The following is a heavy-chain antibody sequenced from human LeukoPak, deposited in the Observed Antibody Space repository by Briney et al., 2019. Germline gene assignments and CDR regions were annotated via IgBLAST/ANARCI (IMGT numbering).Heavy chain of an antibody. CDR1: GGSISSGDYY. CDR3: ARAITMIVVARASDTFDI. Sequence: SETLSLTCTVSGGSISSGDYYWSWIRQPPGKGLEWIVYIYYSGSTYYNPSLKSRVTISVDTSKNQFSLKLSSVTAADTAVYYCARAITMIVVARASDTFDIWGQGTMVTVSS. J-gene: IGHJ3*02. CDR2: IYYSGST. D-gene: IGHD3-22*01. V-gene: IGHV4-30-4*01.